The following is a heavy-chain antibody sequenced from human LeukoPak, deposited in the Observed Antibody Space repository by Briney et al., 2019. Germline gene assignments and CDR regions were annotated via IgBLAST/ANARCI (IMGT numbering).Heavy chain of an antibody. V-gene: IGHV1-2*02. CDR3: ARDTWFGNYYLDV. CDR2: MHPKSGDT. CDR1: GYIFTAYY. Sequence: ASVKVSCKASGYIFTAYYIHWVRQAPGQGLEWMGWMHPKSGDTNFAQRFQGRVTLTRDTTPSTVYVELSGLRSDDTAIYYCARDTWFGNYYLDVWGSGTTVTVSS. D-gene: IGHD3-10*01. J-gene: IGHJ6*03.